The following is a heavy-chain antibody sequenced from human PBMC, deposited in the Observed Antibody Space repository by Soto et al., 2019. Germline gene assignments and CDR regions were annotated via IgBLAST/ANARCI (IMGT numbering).Heavy chain of an antibody. J-gene: IGHJ5*02. Sequence: ASVKVSCKASGSTFTGYYMHWVRQAPGQGLEWMGWINPNSGGTNYAQKFQGWVTMTRDTSISTAYMELSRLRSDDTAVYYCARDPSSATTVTTSSNWFDPWGQGTLVTVSS. D-gene: IGHD4-17*01. V-gene: IGHV1-2*04. CDR1: GSTFTGYY. CDR3: ARDPSSATTVTTSSNWFDP. CDR2: INPNSGGT.